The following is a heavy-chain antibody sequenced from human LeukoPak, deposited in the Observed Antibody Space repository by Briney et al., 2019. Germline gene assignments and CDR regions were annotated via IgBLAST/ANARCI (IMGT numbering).Heavy chain of an antibody. J-gene: IGHJ6*03. Sequence: GGSLRLSCAASGFTFDDYGMSWVRQAPGKGLEWVSGINWNGGSTGYADSVKGQFTISRDNAKNSLYLQMNSLRAEDTALYYCARDGDYYDNYYMDVWGKGTTVTVSS. CDR2: INWNGGST. D-gene: IGHD3-22*01. V-gene: IGHV3-20*04. CDR1: GFTFDDYG. CDR3: ARDGDYYDNYYMDV.